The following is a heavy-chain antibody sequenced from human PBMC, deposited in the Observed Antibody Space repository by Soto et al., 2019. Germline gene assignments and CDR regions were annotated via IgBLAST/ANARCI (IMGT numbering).Heavy chain of an antibody. CDR3: AKMGFTEDWNYEGGGGWFDP. V-gene: IGHV3-30*18. D-gene: IGHD1-7*01. Sequence: QVQLVESGGGVVQPGRSLRLSCAASGLTFSSYGRNWFRQAPVKGLEWVAVISYDGSNKYYADSVKGRFTISRDNSKNTLYLKMNSLRAGDTAVYYCAKMGFTEDWNYEGGGGWFDPWGQGNMVTVAS. CDR1: GLTFSSYG. J-gene: IGHJ5*02. CDR2: ISYDGSNK.